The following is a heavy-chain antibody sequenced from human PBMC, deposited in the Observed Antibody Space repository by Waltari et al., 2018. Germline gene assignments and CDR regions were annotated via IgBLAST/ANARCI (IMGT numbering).Heavy chain of an antibody. V-gene: IGHV3-74*01. CDR1: GFIFSSYW. D-gene: IGHD2-15*01. J-gene: IGHJ3*01. CDR3: VRGVFAAAL. CDR2: INSEGSST. Sequence: EVRLVESGGGLVQPGGSLRLSCEASGFIFSSYWMNWVRQAPGKGLVWVSRINSEGSSTTYADSVKGRFTISRDNAKNTLYLEMNSLRAEDTAVYYCVRGVFAAALWGQGTMVTVSS.